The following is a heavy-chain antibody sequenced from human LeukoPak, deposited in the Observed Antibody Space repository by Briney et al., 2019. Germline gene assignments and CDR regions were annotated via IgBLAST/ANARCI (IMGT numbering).Heavy chain of an antibody. Sequence: PGGSLRLSCAASGFTFDDYAMHWVRQAPGKGLEWVSGISWNSGSIGYADSVKGRFTISRDNAKNSLYLQMNSLRAEDTAVYYCAKAYGSGSALLDYFDYWGQGTLVTVSS. D-gene: IGHD3-10*01. CDR1: GFTFDDYA. J-gene: IGHJ4*02. CDR3: AKAYGSGSALLDYFDY. CDR2: ISWNSGSI. V-gene: IGHV3-9*01.